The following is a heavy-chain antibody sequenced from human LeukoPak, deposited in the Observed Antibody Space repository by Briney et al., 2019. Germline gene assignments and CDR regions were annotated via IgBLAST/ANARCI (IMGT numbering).Heavy chain of an antibody. D-gene: IGHD3-9*01. Sequence: PGGSLRLSCAASGLTFSDYEMDWVRQAPEKGLEWVSYISAGAGVIFYADSVKGRFSITRDNAKNSLFLQMNSLRAEDTAVYYCARVRTTDTLTGYKQELDYWGRGTLVTVSS. CDR3: ARVRTTDTLTGYKQELDY. V-gene: IGHV3-48*03. J-gene: IGHJ4*02. CDR1: GLTFSDYE. CDR2: ISAGAGVI.